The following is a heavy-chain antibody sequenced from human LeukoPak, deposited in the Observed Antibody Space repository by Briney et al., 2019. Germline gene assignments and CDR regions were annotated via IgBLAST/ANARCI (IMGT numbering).Heavy chain of an antibody. Sequence: KPSETLSLTCTVSGGSINNGRYYWAWIRQPPGKGLEWIGTTYYSGCTYYNPSLKSRGTISVDRSRDQFSLNLYSVTAADTAVYFCARHLSPVTLLDPFDIWGQGTMVTVSS. CDR3: ARHLSPVTLLDPFDI. D-gene: IGHD5-18*01. CDR1: GGSINNGRYY. J-gene: IGHJ3*02. V-gene: IGHV4-39*01. CDR2: TYYSGCT.